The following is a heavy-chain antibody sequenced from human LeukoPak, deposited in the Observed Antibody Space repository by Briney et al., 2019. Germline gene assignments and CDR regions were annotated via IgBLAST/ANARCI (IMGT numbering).Heavy chain of an antibody. J-gene: IGHJ6*02. V-gene: IGHV3-48*01. CDR2: ISSNSATT. Sequence: GGSLRLSCAASGFSFSTNSMNWVRQVPGKGLEWISYISSNSATTYYADSVKGRFTISRDNAKNSLYLHMNSLRADDTAVYYCARDLTYSSSPTNYYYYGMDVWGQGTTVTVSS. CDR3: ARDLTYSSSPTNYYYYGMDV. CDR1: GFSFSTNS. D-gene: IGHD6-6*01.